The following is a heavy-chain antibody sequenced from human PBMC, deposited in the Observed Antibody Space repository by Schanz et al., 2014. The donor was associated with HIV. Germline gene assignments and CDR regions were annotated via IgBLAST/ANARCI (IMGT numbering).Heavy chain of an antibody. CDR2: ISISGETT. CDR1: GFTFSNYA. CDR3: ANEEVPNDY. J-gene: IGHJ4*02. Sequence: EVQLLESGGGLVQPGGSLRLSCAASGFTFSNYAMTWVRQAPGKGLEWVSGISISGETTYYADSVKGRFTISRDNSKNTLYLQMSSLRVEDTAVYYCANEEVPNDYWGQGTLVTVSS. V-gene: IGHV3-23*01.